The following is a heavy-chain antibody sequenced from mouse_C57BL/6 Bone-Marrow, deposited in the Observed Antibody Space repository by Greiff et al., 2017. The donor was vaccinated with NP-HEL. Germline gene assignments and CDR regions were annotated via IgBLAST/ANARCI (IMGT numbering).Heavy chain of an antibody. CDR3: ARPVTTVVDAMDY. Sequence: EVQLMESGGGLVKPGGSLKLSCAASGFTFSDYGMHWVRQAPEKGLEWVAYISSGSSTIYYADTVKGRFTISRDNAKNTLFLQMTSLRSEDTAMYYCARPVTTVVDAMDYWGQGTSVTVSS. V-gene: IGHV5-17*01. J-gene: IGHJ4*01. D-gene: IGHD1-1*01. CDR2: ISSGSSTI. CDR1: GFTFSDYG.